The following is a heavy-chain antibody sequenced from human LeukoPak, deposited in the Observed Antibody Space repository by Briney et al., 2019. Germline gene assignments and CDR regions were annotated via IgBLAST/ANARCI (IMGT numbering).Heavy chain of an antibody. Sequence: AGSLRLSCAASGFTFSSYAMSWVRQAPGKGLEWLSAISGSGGSTYYADSVKGRFTISRDNSKNTLYLQMNSLRAEDTAVYYCAKDGVYSGSLNFDYWGQGTLVTVSS. CDR2: ISGSGGST. V-gene: IGHV3-23*01. CDR1: GFTFSSYA. D-gene: IGHD1-26*01. CDR3: AKDGVYSGSLNFDY. J-gene: IGHJ4*02.